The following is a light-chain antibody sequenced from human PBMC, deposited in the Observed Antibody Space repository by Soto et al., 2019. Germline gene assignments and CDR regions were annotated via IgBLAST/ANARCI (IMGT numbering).Light chain of an antibody. CDR1: QSISSW. CDR2: DAS. CDR3: QQYSSLVT. J-gene: IGKJ5*01. Sequence: DIQMTQSPSTVSAHVGDSGTITCRASQSISSWLAWYQQKPGKAPKLLIYDASSLESGVPSRFSGSGSGTEFTLTISSLQPDDSATYYCQQYSSLVTFGQGTRLEIK. V-gene: IGKV1-5*01.